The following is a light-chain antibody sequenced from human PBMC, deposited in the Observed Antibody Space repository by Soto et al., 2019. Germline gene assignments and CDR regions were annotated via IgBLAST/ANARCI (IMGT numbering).Light chain of an antibody. CDR1: QGISNE. CDR2: GAS. J-gene: IGKJ1*01. V-gene: IGKV1-6*01. CDR3: QQYGSSPRT. Sequence: IQMTQSPSTLSASVGDRVTITCRASQGISNELGWYQQRPGKAPKVLIYGASNLQSGVPSRFSGSASGTDFTLTISRLEPEDFAVFYCQQYGSSPRTFGQGTKVDIK.